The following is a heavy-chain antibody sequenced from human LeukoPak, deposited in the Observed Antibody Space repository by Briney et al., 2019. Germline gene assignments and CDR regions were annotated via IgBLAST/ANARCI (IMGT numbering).Heavy chain of an antibody. D-gene: IGHD3-3*01. J-gene: IGHJ4*02. CDR1: GGTFSSYA. CDR3: ARELVGDFWSGHFDY. V-gene: IGHV1-69*05. Sequence: GSSVKVSCKASGGTFSSYAISWVRQAPGQGLEWMGRIIPIFGTANYAQKFQGRVTITTDESTSTAYMELSSLRSEDTAVYYCARELVGDFWSGHFDYWGQGTLVTVSS. CDR2: IIPIFGTA.